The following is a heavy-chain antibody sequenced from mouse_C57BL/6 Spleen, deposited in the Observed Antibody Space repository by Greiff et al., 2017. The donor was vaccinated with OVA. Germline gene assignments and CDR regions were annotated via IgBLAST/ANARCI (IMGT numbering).Heavy chain of an antibody. J-gene: IGHJ2*01. CDR3: ARAEITTVVAPFDY. Sequence: VQLQQSGAELVKPGASVKISCKASGYAFSSYWMNWVKQRPGKGLAWIGQIYPGDGDTNYNGKFKGKATLTADKSSSTAYMQLSSLTSEDSAVYFCARAEITTVVAPFDYWGQGTTLTVSS. CDR1: GYAFSSYW. CDR2: IYPGDGDT. V-gene: IGHV1-80*01. D-gene: IGHD1-1*01.